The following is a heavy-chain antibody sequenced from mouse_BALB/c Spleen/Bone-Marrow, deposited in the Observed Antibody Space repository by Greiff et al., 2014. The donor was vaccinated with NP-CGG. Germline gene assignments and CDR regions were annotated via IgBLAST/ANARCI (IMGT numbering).Heavy chain of an antibody. Sequence: VQLKHSGAELVKPGASVKLSCTASGFNIKDTYMHWVKQRPEQGLEWIGRIDPANGNTKYDPKFQGKATITADTSSNTAYLQLSSLTSEDTAVYYCASYYYGYYSDSWGQGTTLTVSS. CDR2: IDPANGNT. CDR3: ASYYYGYYSDS. J-gene: IGHJ2*01. CDR1: GFNIKDTY. V-gene: IGHV14-3*02. D-gene: IGHD1-1*01.